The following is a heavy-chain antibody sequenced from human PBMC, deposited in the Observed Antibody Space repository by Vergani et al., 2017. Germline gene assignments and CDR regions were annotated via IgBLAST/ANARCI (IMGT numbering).Heavy chain of an antibody. Sequence: EVQLVESGGGLVKPGGSLRLSCAASGFTFSSYSMNWVRQAPGKGLEWVSSISSSGSYIYYADSVKGRFTISRDNAKNSLYLQMNSLRAEDTAVYYCAIDRSGWPGYFDLWGRGTLVTVSS. CDR3: AIDRSGWPGYFDL. V-gene: IGHV3-21*01. CDR2: ISSSGSYI. J-gene: IGHJ2*01. D-gene: IGHD6-19*01. CDR1: GFTFSSYS.